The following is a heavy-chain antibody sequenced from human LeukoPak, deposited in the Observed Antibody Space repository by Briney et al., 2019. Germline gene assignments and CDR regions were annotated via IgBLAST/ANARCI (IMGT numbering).Heavy chain of an antibody. CDR2: IKEDGSEN. CDR1: GFPFSRHW. J-gene: IGHJ4*02. D-gene: IGHD6-6*01. CDR3: AAESSSSWEGH. V-gene: IGHV3-7*01. Sequence: GGSLRLSCAASGFPFSRHWMSWVRQAPGKGLQWVANIKEDGSENYYVDSVKGRFAISRDNAKNSLYLQMNSLRAEDTAVYYCAAESSSSWEGHWGQGTLVTVSS.